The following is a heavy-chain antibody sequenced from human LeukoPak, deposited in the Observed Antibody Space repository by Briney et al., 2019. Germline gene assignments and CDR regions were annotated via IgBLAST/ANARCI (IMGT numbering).Heavy chain of an antibody. CDR1: GFTFDDYA. CDR3: AKDTRTGYYNPLFDY. Sequence: GGSLRLSCAASGFTFDDYAMYWVRQAPGKGLEWVSGISWNSGSIGYADSVKGRFTISRDNAKNSLYLQMNSLRAEDTALYYCAKDTRTGYYNPLFDYWGQGTLVTVSS. D-gene: IGHD3/OR15-3a*01. J-gene: IGHJ4*02. V-gene: IGHV3-9*01. CDR2: ISWNSGSI.